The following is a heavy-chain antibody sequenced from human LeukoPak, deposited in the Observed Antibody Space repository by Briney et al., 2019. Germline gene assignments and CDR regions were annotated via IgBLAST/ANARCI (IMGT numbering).Heavy chain of an antibody. CDR3: AREDRYCSGGSCYTWYYMDV. J-gene: IGHJ6*03. Sequence: PGGSLRLSCAASGFTLNMYSMNWVRQAPGKGLEWGSYVSSSSSLIYYSDSVRGRFTISRDSATNSVSLQMNSLRVEDTAVYYCAREDRYCSGGSCYTWYYMDVWGKGTTVTVSS. D-gene: IGHD2-15*01. CDR2: VSSSSSLI. V-gene: IGHV3-48*01. CDR1: GFTLNMYS.